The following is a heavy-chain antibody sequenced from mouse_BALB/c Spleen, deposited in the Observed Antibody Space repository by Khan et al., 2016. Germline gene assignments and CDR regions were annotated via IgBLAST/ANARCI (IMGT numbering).Heavy chain of an antibody. V-gene: IGHV2-6-7*01. Sequence: QVQLKQSGPGLVAPSQSLSITCTVSGFSLTGYGVNWVRQPPGKGPEWLGKIWGDGRTDYNSALKSRVSISKDNYKSQAFLKMSSLQADDTANYYCSSDYDGFAYWGQGTLVIVSA. CDR1: GFSLTGYG. CDR3: SSDYDGFAY. D-gene: IGHD2-12*01. J-gene: IGHJ3*01. CDR2: IWGDGRT.